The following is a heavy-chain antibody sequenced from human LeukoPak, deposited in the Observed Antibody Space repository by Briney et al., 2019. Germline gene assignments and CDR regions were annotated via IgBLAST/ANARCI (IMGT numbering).Heavy chain of an antibody. CDR3: ARDGYCSSTSCYPLDY. Sequence: GGSLRLSCAASGFTFSSYGMRWVRQAPGKGLEWVAVIWYDGSNKYYADSVKGRFTISRDNSKNTLYLQMNSLRAEDTAVYYCARDGYCSSTSCYPLDYWGQGTLVTVSS. CDR2: IWYDGSNK. J-gene: IGHJ4*02. D-gene: IGHD2-2*01. V-gene: IGHV3-33*01. CDR1: GFTFSSYG.